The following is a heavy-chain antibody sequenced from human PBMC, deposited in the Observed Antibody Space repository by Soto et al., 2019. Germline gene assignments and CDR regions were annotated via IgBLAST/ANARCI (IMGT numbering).Heavy chain of an antibody. D-gene: IGHD3-22*01. Sequence: HPGGSLRLSCAGSGFTFSSYALSWVRQAPEKGLEWVSAITGSGSSTYYPDSVKGRFTISRDNSKNTLYLQMNALRPEDTAVYYCARDSYYHSSSRYYVFDYWGQGTLVTVSS. CDR1: GFTFSSYA. J-gene: IGHJ4*02. V-gene: IGHV3-23*01. CDR3: ARDSYYHSSSRYYVFDY. CDR2: ITGSGSST.